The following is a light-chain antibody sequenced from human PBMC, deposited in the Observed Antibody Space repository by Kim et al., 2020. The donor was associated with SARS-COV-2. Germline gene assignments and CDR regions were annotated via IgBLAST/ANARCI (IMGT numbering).Light chain of an antibody. CDR1: SGSIASNY. Sequence: KTVPIHCTRSSGSIASNYVQWYQQRPGSAPTTVIYEDNQRPSGVPDRFSGSIDSSSNSASLTISGLKTEDEADYYCQSYDSSNQGVFGGGTQLTVL. CDR3: QSYDSSNQGV. V-gene: IGLV6-57*03. J-gene: IGLJ2*01. CDR2: EDN.